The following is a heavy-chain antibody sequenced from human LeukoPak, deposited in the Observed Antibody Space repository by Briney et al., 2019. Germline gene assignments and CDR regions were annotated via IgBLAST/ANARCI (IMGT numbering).Heavy chain of an antibody. Sequence: KESGPTLVKPTQTLTLNCFFSGFSLSTSGVGVGWIRQPPGKALEWLALIYWDDDKRYSPSLKGRLTITKDTSKNQVVLTMTNMDPVDTATYYCAHRLGFGGYVDWGQGTLVTVSS. CDR1: GFSLSTSGVG. V-gene: IGHV2-5*02. CDR3: AHRLGFGGYVD. J-gene: IGHJ4*02. CDR2: IYWDDDK. D-gene: IGHD5-12*01.